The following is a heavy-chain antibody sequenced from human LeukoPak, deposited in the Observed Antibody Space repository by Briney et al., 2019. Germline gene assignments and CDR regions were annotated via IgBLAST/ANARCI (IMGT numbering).Heavy chain of an antibody. Sequence: GASVKVSCKVSGYTLTELSMHWVRQAPGKGLEWMGGFDPEDGETIYAQKFQGRVTMTEDTSTDTAYMELSSLRSEDTAVYYCATGCSGGSCYSYFYGMDVWGQGTTVTVSS. J-gene: IGHJ6*02. CDR3: ATGCSGGSCYSYFYGMDV. D-gene: IGHD2-15*01. CDR1: GYTLTELS. CDR2: FDPEDGET. V-gene: IGHV1-24*01.